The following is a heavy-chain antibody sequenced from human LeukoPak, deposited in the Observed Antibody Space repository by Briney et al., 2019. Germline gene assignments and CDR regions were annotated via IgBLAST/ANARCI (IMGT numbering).Heavy chain of an antibody. Sequence: ASVKVSCKASGYTFINYYMHWVRQAPGQGLEWVGWINPKSGGTNYAQKFQGRVTMTSDTSITTVYMELSRLRSGDTAVYYCARRVFSGWGYYFDYWGQGTLVTVSS. J-gene: IGHJ4*02. CDR2: INPKSGGT. CDR1: GYTFINYY. V-gene: IGHV1-2*02. CDR3: ARRVFSGWGYYFDY. D-gene: IGHD6-19*01.